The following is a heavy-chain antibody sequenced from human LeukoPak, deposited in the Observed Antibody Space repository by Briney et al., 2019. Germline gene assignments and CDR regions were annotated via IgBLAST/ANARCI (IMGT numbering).Heavy chain of an antibody. CDR3: ARRSVTIYYMDV. Sequence: PGGSLRLSCAASGFTFSSYAMHWVRQAPGKGLEWVAVISYDGSNKYYADSVKGRFTISRDNAKNSLYLQMNSLRAEDTAVYYCARRSVTIYYMDVWGKGTTVTISS. CDR2: ISYDGSNK. J-gene: IGHJ6*03. CDR1: GFTFSSYA. V-gene: IGHV3-30*04. D-gene: IGHD4-11*01.